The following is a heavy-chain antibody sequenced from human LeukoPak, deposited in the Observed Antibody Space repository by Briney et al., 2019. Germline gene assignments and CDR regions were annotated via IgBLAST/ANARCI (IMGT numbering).Heavy chain of an antibody. J-gene: IGHJ4*02. CDR3: AKDQSHYEFWSGYLEEYYFDY. Sequence: GGSLRLSCAASGFTFSSYWMSWVRQAPGKGLEWVAFIRYDGSNKYYADSVKGRFTISRDNSENTLYLQVTTLRAEDTAVYYCAKDQSHYEFWSGYLEEYYFDYWGQGTLVTVSS. D-gene: IGHD3-3*01. CDR1: GFTFSSYW. CDR2: IRYDGSNK. V-gene: IGHV3-30*02.